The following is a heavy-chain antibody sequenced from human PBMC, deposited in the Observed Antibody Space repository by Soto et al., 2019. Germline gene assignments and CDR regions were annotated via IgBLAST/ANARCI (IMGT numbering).Heavy chain of an antibody. V-gene: IGHV3-48*01. D-gene: IGHD3-10*01. J-gene: IGHJ4*02. CDR1: GFTLSRYS. Sequence: GGSLRLSCAASGFTLSRYSMNWVRQAPGKGLEWISHISSSSSTIYYADSVKGRFTISRDNAKNSLYLQMNSLRAEDTAMYYCARDDSGGDYWGQGTLVTVSS. CDR3: ARDDSGGDY. CDR2: ISSSSSTI.